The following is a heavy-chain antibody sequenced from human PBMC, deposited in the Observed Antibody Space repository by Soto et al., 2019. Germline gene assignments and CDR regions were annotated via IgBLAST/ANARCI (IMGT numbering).Heavy chain of an antibody. CDR1: VGSISTRSSY. J-gene: IGHJ4*02. Sequence: SETLSLTCTVSVGSISTRSSYWGWIRQPPGKGLEWIGKIYYSGNTYYNPSLKSRVTISVDKSKNQFSLKLSSVTAADTAVYYCARGNTVTTCLDYWGQGTLVTVSS. V-gene: IGHV4-39*07. CDR2: IYYSGNT. D-gene: IGHD4-17*01. CDR3: ARGNTVTTCLDY.